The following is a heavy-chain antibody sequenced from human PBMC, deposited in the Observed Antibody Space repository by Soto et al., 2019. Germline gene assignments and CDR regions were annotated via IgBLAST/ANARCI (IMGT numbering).Heavy chain of an antibody. CDR3: ARSKLGDVFDI. CDR1: GDSITSTSSY. D-gene: IGHD3-16*01. CDR2: VNQNGNT. Sequence: SDTLSLTCIVSGDSITSTSSYCQQFPQPPRNTLDWIAHVNQNGNTCYNPSVNGLVNISVDRYKNQFSLSLKSVTAADTALYFCARSKLGDVFDICGPGTLVTVS. V-gene: IGHV4-30-2*01. J-gene: IGHJ3*02.